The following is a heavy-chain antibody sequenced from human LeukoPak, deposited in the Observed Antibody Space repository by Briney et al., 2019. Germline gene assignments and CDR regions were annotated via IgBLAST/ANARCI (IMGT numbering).Heavy chain of an antibody. J-gene: IGHJ3*02. CDR3: SRGGFGPSDALDS. D-gene: IGHD3-10*01. CDR2: LYSSGTT. V-gene: IGHV3-53*01. CDR1: GLSVSIQY. Sequence: GGSLRLSCAASGLSVSIQYMNWVRQAPGKGLEWVSILYSSGTTYYANYVTGRLTISRDNSENKQFLQIKSVRAEDPAVYYGSRGGFGPSDALDSWGQGTMVAVSA.